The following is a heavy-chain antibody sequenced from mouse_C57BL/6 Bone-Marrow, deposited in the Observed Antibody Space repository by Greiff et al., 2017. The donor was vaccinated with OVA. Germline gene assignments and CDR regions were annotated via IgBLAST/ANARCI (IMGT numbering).Heavy chain of an antibody. CDR2: IYWDDDK. CDR3: ARRPLYYYGSHFDY. D-gene: IGHD1-1*01. CDR1: GFSLSTSGMG. Sequence: QVTLKESGPGILQSSQTLSLTCSFSGFSLSTSGMGVSWIRQPSGKGLEWLAHIYWDDDKRYNPSLKSRLTISKDTSRNQVFLMITIVDTADTATYYCARRPLYYYGSHFDYWGQGTTLTVSS. V-gene: IGHV8-12*01. J-gene: IGHJ2*01.